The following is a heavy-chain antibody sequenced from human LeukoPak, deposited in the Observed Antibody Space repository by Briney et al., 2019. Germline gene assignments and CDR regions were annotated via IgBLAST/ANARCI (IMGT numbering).Heavy chain of an antibody. Sequence: GGSLRLSCAASGFTFSNYPMHWVRQAPGKGLVWVSRIKSDGSITTYADSVKGRFTISRDNAKNTLYLQMNSLRAEDTAVYYCARHSTFFGVVIIKGRVRGPFDYWGQGTLVTVSS. CDR1: GFTFSNYP. V-gene: IGHV3-74*01. CDR2: IKSDGSIT. J-gene: IGHJ4*02. D-gene: IGHD3-3*01. CDR3: ARHSTFFGVVIIKGRVRGPFDY.